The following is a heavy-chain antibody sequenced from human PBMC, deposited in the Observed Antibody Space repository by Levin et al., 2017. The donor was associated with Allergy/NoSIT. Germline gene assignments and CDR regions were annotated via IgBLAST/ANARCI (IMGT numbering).Heavy chain of an antibody. D-gene: IGHD2-15*01. CDR2: IYWDDDK. V-gene: IGHV2-5*02. J-gene: IGHJ5*02. Sequence: SGPTLVKPTQTLTLTCTFSGFSLSTSGVGVGWIRQPPGKALEWLALIYWDDDKRYSPSLKSRLTITKDTSKNQVVLTMTNMDPVETATYYCAHMRDCSGGSCYQRYNWFDPWGQGTLVTVSS. CDR1: GFSLSTSGVG. CDR3: AHMRDCSGGSCYQRYNWFDP.